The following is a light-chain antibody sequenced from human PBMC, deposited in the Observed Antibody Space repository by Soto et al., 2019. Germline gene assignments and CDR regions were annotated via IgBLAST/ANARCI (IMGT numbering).Light chain of an antibody. CDR3: QQSYSTLPIS. V-gene: IGKV1-39*01. CDR2: AAS. J-gene: IGKJ4*01. CDR1: QSISSY. Sequence: DIQMTQSPSSLSASVGDRVTITCRASQSISSYLNWYQQKPVKAPQLLIYAASSFQSGVPSRFSVSGSGTDFTLTISSLRPEDFATYYCQQSYSTLPISFGGGTKVYIK.